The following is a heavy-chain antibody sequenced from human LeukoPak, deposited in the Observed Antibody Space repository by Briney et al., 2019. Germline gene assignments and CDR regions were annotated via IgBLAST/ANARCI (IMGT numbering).Heavy chain of an antibody. CDR3: ARGLGTFRL. J-gene: IGHJ4*02. V-gene: IGHV3-21*01. D-gene: IGHD1-7*01. Sequence: PGGSLRLSCAASGFSFSDYNMNWVRQAPGKALEWVSSITTSSTYIYYGDSVKGRFTISRDNAKNSLYLQMNGLRAEDTAVYYCARGLGTFRLWGQGTLVTVSS. CDR1: GFSFSDYN. CDR2: ITTSSTYI.